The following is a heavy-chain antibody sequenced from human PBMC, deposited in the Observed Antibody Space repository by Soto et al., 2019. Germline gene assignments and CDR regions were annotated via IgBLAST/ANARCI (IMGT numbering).Heavy chain of an antibody. CDR3: ARDQGQTGVVIIHYYYYGMDV. CDR2: IIPIFGTA. CDR1: GGTFSSYA. V-gene: IGHV1-69*13. D-gene: IGHD3-3*01. J-gene: IGHJ6*02. Sequence: SVKVSCKASGGTFSSYAISWVRQAPGQGLEWMGGIIPIFGTANYAQKFRGRVTITADESTSTAYMELSSLRSEDTAVYYCARDQGQTGVVIIHYYYYGMDVWGQGTTVTVSS.